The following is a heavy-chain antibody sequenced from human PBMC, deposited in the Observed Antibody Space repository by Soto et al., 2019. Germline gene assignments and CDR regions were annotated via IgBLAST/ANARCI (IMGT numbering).Heavy chain of an antibody. CDR1: GYTFTSYD. D-gene: IGHD4-4*01. J-gene: IGHJ4*02. CDR2: MNPNSGYT. Sequence: QVQLVQSGTEVKKPGASVKVSCKASGYTFTSYDINWVRQATGQGLEWMGWMNPNSGYTVYAQNFQGRVTMTRNTSISTAYMALSSLRSEDTAVYYCARSLSNNVGPDYWGQGTQVTVSS. CDR3: ARSLSNNVGPDY. V-gene: IGHV1-8*01.